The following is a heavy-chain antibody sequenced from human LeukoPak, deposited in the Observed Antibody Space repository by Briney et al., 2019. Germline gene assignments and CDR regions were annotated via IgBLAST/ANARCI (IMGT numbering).Heavy chain of an antibody. CDR1: GYTFTSYG. CDR3: ARDKFERIYCSSTSCYPFDY. D-gene: IGHD2-2*01. Sequence: GASVKVSCKASGYTFTSYGISWVRQAPGQGLEWMGWISAYNGNTNYAQKLQGRVTMTTDTSTSTAYMELRSLRSDDTAVYYCARDKFERIYCSSTSCYPFDYWGQGTLDTVSS. J-gene: IGHJ4*02. CDR2: ISAYNGNT. V-gene: IGHV1-18*01.